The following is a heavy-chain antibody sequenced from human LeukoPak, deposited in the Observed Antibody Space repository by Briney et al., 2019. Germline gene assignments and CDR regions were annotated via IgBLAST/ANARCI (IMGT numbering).Heavy chain of an antibody. Sequence: TAPETLSLTCTVSGGSISSYYWSWIRQPPGKGLEWIGYIYYSGSTNYNPSLKSRVTISVDTSKNRFSLKLSSVTAADTAVYYCARGGSGWPAHDYWGQGTLVTVSS. CDR1: GGSISSYY. J-gene: IGHJ4*02. V-gene: IGHV4-59*01. D-gene: IGHD6-19*01. CDR3: ARGGSGWPAHDY. CDR2: IYYSGST.